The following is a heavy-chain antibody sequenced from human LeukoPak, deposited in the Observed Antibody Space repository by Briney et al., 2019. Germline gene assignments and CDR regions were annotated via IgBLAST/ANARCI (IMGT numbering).Heavy chain of an antibody. CDR3: ARERDHGYSYGLVLDS. Sequence: SETLSLTCTVSGGSMNTYYWTWLRQPAGKRLEWLGRMYHSGTTNYNSPLYNPSLSSRVTMSVDGAKNQFSLRLKSVTTADTAIYFCARERDHGYSYGLVLDSWGQGTLVTVSS. V-gene: IGHV4-4*07. CDR2: MYHSGTT. J-gene: IGHJ4*02. CDR1: GGSMNTYY. D-gene: IGHD5-18*01.